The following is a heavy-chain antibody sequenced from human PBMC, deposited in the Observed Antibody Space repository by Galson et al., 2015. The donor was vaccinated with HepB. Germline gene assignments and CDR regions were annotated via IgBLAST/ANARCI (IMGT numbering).Heavy chain of an antibody. CDR2: VSYDGSNK. Sequence: SLRLSCAASGFTFSSYGMHWVRQAPGKGLEWVAVVSYDGSNKYYADSVKGRFTISRDDSKNTAYMQMNSLKTEDTAVYYCTRLGDLSGYSSLWGQGTLVTVSS. D-gene: IGHD6-13*01. CDR3: TRLGDLSGYSSL. J-gene: IGHJ4*02. CDR1: GFTFSSYG. V-gene: IGHV3-30*03.